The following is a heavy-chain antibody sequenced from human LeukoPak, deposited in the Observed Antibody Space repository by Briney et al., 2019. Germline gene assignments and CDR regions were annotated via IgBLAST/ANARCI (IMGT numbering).Heavy chain of an antibody. V-gene: IGHV1-8*01. CDR1: GYTFTSYD. D-gene: IGHD3-22*01. J-gene: IGHJ4*02. CDR3: ARGSFGRWYDSSGYYGY. CDR2: MNPNSGNT. Sequence: ASVKVSCKASGYTFTSYDVNWVRQATGQGLEWMGWMNPNSGNTGYAQKFQGRVTITRNTSISTAYMELSSLRSEDTAVYYCARGSFGRWYDSSGYYGYWGQGTLVTVSS.